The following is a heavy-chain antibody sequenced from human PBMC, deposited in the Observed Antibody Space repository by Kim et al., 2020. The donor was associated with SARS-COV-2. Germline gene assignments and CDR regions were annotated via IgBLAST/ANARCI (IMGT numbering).Heavy chain of an antibody. CDR2: TA. V-gene: IGHV1-69*01. Sequence: TANYAQKFQGRVTITADECTSTAYMELSSLRSEDTAVYYCARGVTAPSGDWGQGTLVTVSS. J-gene: IGHJ4*02. D-gene: IGHD2-21*02. CDR3: ARGVTAPSGD.